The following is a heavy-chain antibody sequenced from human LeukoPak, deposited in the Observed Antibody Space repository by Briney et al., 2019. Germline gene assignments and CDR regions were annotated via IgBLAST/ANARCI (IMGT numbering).Heavy chain of an antibody. CDR3: ARRPPPSAITMIRGVRNTKYYFDS. J-gene: IGHJ4*02. D-gene: IGHD3-10*01. V-gene: IGHV4-34*01. CDR1: GGSFSAYY. CDR2: INQSGRT. Sequence: PSETLSLTCAVYGGSFSAYYWNWIRQTPGKGLEWIGEINQSGRTKYNPSLKSRVTISGDTSKHQFSLKLGSVTAANTAVYYCARRPPPSAITMIRGVRNTKYYFDSWGQGTLVTVSS.